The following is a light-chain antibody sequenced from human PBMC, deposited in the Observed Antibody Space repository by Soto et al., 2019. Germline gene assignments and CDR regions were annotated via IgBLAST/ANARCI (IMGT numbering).Light chain of an antibody. CDR3: QQYGSSPYT. V-gene: IGKV3-20*01. CDR2: GAS. CDR1: QNVDSSY. Sequence: ETVLTQSPGTLSLSPGERATLSCRASQNVDSSYLAWYQQKPGQAPRLLIYGASSRATGIPDRLSGSGSGTDFSFTISRLEPEDSAVYYCQQYGSSPYTFGQGTKLEIK. J-gene: IGKJ2*01.